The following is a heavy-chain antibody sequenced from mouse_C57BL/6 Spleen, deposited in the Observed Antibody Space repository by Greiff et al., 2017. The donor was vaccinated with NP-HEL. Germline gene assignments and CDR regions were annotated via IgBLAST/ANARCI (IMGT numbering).Heavy chain of an antibody. CDR1: GYTFTDYN. D-gene: IGHD2-1*01. V-gene: IGHV1-22*01. Sequence: VQLQQSGPELVKPGASVKMSCKASGYTFTDYNMHWVKQSHGKSLEWIGYINPNNGGTSYNQKFKGKATLTVNKSSSTAYMELRSLTSEDSAVYYCVYGNFYAMDYWGQGTSVTVSS. J-gene: IGHJ4*01. CDR3: VYGNFYAMDY. CDR2: INPNNGGT.